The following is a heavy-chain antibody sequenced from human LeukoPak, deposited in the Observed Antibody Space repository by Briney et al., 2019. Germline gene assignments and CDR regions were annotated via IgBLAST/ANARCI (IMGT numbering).Heavy chain of an antibody. D-gene: IGHD2-2*01. Sequence: GGSLRLSCAASGFTFSSYGIHWVRQAPGKGLEWVTFIRYDGNNGYYADSVRGRFTISRDNSKNTLYLQMNSLRADDTAVYYCAKAPCSSTNCPPDYWGQGTLVTVSS. CDR3: AKAPCSSTNCPPDY. V-gene: IGHV3-30*02. J-gene: IGHJ4*02. CDR1: GFTFSSYG. CDR2: IRYDGNNG.